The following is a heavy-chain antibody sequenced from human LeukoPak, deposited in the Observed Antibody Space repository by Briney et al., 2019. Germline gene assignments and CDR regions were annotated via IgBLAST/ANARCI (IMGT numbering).Heavy chain of an antibody. D-gene: IGHD3-9*01. CDR1: GGSISSSSYY. CDR3: ASTFQTPSYHDILTGYPNLYYFDY. J-gene: IGHJ4*02. CDR2: IYYSGST. V-gene: IGHV4-39*07. Sequence: PSETLSLTCTVSGGSISSSSYYWGWIRQPPGKGLEWIGSIYYSGSTYYNPSLKSRVTISVDTSKNQFSLKLSSVTAADTAVYYCASTFQTPSYHDILTGYPNLYYFDYWGQGTLVTVSS.